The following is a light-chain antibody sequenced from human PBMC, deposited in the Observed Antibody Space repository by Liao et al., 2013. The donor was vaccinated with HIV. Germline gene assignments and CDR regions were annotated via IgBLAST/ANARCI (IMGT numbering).Light chain of an antibody. V-gene: IGLV3-21*01. Sequence: SYVLTQPPSVSVAPGQTASIPCGGDKIGTKSVHWYQQRPGQAPVLVIYYDRDRPSGIPERFSGSKSGTTATLTISRVEAGDEADYYCQVWDSSSDQDVFGTGTKVTVL. J-gene: IGLJ1*01. CDR3: QVWDSSSDQDV. CDR1: KIGTKS. CDR2: YDR.